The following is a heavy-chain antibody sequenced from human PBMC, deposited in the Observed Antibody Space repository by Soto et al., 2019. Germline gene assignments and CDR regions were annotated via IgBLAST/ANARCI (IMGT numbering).Heavy chain of an antibody. V-gene: IGHV4-61*08. CDR2: IYYSGSS. Sequence: SETLSLTCTVSGGSISSGGYYWNWIRQHPGKGLEWIGYIYYSGSSNSNASLKSRVTLSVDRSKNQFSLKLNSVTAADTAVYYCARGYNYGLDVWGQGTTVTVSS. CDR1: GGSISSGGYY. CDR3: ARGYNYGLDV. J-gene: IGHJ6*02.